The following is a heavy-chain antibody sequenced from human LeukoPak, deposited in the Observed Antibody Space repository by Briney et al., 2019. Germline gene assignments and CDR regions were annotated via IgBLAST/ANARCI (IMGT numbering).Heavy chain of an antibody. CDR1: GYSISSGYY. J-gene: IGHJ5*02. V-gene: IGHV4-38-2*01. CDR2: IYHSGST. CDR3: ARDYSNSNWFDP. Sequence: PSETLSLTCAVSGYSISSGYYWGWIRQPPGKGLEWIGSIYHSGSTYYNPSLKSRVTISVDTSKNQFSLKLSSVTAADTAVYYCARDYSNSNWFDPWGQGTLVTVS. D-gene: IGHD4-11*01.